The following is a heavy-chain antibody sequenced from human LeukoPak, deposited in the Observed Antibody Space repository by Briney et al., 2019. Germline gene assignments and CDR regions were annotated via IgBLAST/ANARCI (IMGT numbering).Heavy chain of an antibody. J-gene: IGHJ5*02. V-gene: IGHV3-30-3*01. Sequence: GGSLRLSCAASGFTFSSYAMHWVRQAPGKGLEWVAVISYDGSNKYCADSVKGRFTISRDNSKNTLYLQMNSLKAEDTAVYYCTTEGGYDSDNWFDPWGQGTLVTVSS. CDR2: ISYDGSNK. CDR3: TTEGGYDSDNWFDP. D-gene: IGHD5-12*01. CDR1: GFTFSSYA.